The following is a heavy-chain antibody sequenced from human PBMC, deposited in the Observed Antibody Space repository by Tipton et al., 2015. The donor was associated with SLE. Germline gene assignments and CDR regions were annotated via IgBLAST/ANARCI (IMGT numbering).Heavy chain of an antibody. D-gene: IGHD5-18*01. V-gene: IGHV3-74*01. CDR2: INSEGSAA. CDR1: GFTFRNNW. Sequence: GSLRLSCAASGFTFRNNWMHWVRQTPGKGLVWVSRINSEGSAAAYADSVKGRFTVTRDNFKNTLSLQMNNLRAEDTAVYYCVCGYRYGSDWFFDLRGRGTLVTV. J-gene: IGHJ2*01. CDR3: VCGYRYGSDWFFDL.